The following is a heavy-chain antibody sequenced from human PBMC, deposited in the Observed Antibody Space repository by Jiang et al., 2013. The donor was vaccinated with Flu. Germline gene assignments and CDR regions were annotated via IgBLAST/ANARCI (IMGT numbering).Heavy chain of an antibody. J-gene: IGHJ6*02. CDR2: IYYSGNT. V-gene: IGHV4-39*07. D-gene: IGHD2-15*01. CDR3: ARASKRSVVGRSGMDV. CDR1: GGSISSSSYY. Sequence: GSGLVKPSETLSLTCSVSGGSISSSSYYWGWIRQPPGKGLEWIGNIYYSGNTFYNPSLTSRVTISLDTSKKQFSLKLSSVTAADTAVYYCARASKRSVVGRSGMDVWGQGTTVTVS.